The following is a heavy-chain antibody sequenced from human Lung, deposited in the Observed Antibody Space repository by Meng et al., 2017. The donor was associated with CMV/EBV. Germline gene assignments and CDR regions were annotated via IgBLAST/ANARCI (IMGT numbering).Heavy chain of an antibody. CDR2: ITSSSSYI. V-gene: IGHV3-21*01. Sequence: GGSLKISCAASGFNFSTYSMNWVRQAPGKGLEWVSYITSSSSYIYYGDSVRGRFTISRDNAKNSLYLQMNSLRAEDTAVYYCAIYCSATTCPPGHDAFDMWGQGTMVTVSS. CDR1: GFNFSTYS. CDR3: AIYCSATTCPPGHDAFDM. J-gene: IGHJ3*02. D-gene: IGHD2-2*01.